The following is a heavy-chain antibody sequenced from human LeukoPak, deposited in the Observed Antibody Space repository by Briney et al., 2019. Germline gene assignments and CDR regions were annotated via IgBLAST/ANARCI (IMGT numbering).Heavy chain of an antibody. D-gene: IGHD3-22*01. CDR3: ARGGEAPYYDTRWFDP. CDR2: INPSGGST. Sequence: GASVKVSCKTSGYTFTDYYMHWVRQAPGQGLEWMGIINPSGGSTSYAQKFQGRVTMTRDMSTSTVYMELSSLRSEDTAVYYCARGGEAPYYDTRWFDPWGQGTLVTVSS. J-gene: IGHJ5*02. CDR1: GYTFTDYY. V-gene: IGHV1-46*01.